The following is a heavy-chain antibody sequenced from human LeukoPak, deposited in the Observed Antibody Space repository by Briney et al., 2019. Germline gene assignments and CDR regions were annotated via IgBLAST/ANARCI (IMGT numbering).Heavy chain of an antibody. CDR3: ARVSLLDDGGLGDY. D-gene: IGHD4-23*01. Sequence: PGGSLRLSCAASGFTFSDYYMTWFRQAPGKGLERVPYISGGSSYTNFADSVKGRFTISRDNAKNSLYLQMNSLRAEDTAVYYCARVSLLDDGGLGDYWGQGTLVTVSS. V-gene: IGHV3-11*06. CDR1: GFTFSDYY. J-gene: IGHJ4*02. CDR2: ISGGSSYT.